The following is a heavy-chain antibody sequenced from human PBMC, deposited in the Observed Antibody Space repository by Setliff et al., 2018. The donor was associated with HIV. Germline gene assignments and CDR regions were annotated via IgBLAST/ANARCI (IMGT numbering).Heavy chain of an antibody. CDR3: ARGRGWYGY. D-gene: IGHD6-19*01. CDR2: IYYSGST. CDR1: GGSFSGYY. Sequence: PSETLSLTCAVYGGSFSGYYWSWIRHPPGKGLEWIGYIYYSGSTYYNPSLKSRVTISVDTSKNQFSLKLSSVSAADTAVYYCARGRGWYGYWGQGTVVTVSS. J-gene: IGHJ4*02. V-gene: IGHV4-34*01.